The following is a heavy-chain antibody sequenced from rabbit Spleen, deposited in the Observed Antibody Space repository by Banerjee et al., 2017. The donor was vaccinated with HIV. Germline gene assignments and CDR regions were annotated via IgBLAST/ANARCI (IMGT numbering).Heavy chain of an antibody. V-gene: IGHV1S7*01. J-gene: IGHJ4*01. CDR2: IDPFFGTT. D-gene: IGHD1-1*01. CDR3: ARDPAYSSGSGSAIPYF. Sequence: QLKESGGGLVQPGGSLKLSCKGSGFDFSSYYMSWVRQAPGKGLEWIGYIDPFFGTTYYANWVNGRFTISNDNAQNTVFLQMTSLTVADTATYFCARDPAYSSGSGSAIPYFWGPGTLVTVS. CDR1: GFDFSSYY.